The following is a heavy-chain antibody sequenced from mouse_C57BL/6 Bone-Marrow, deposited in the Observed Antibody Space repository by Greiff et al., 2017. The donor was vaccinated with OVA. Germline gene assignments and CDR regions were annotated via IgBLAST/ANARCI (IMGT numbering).Heavy chain of an antibody. Sequence: QVQLQQSGPELVKPGASVKISCKASGYAFSSSWMNWVKQRPGKGLEWIGRIYPGDGDTNYNGKFKGKATLTADKSSCTAYMQLSSLTSEDSSVYFCAKGSTAQADFDYWGQGTTLTVSS. CDR1: GYAFSSSW. D-gene: IGHD3-2*02. V-gene: IGHV1-82*01. J-gene: IGHJ2*01. CDR3: AKGSTAQADFDY. CDR2: IYPGDGDT.